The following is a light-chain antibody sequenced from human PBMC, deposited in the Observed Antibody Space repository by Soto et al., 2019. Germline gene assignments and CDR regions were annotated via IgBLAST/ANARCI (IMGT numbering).Light chain of an antibody. J-gene: IGKJ2*01. V-gene: IGKV1-33*01. CDR2: GAS. CDR1: QGIRKY. CDR3: QQYANVSYN. Sequence: DFQMPQSPSSLSASVGDRVTITCQASQGIRKYLNWYQQEPGKAPKLLIYGASNLEPGGPSRFSGGGSGTDFTFTISSLRPEDSATDYGQQYANVSYNFGRGTEVVIK.